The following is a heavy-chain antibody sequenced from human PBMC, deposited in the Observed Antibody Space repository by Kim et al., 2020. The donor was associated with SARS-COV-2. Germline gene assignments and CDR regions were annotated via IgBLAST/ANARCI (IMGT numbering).Heavy chain of an antibody. CDR2: IWYDGSNK. J-gene: IGHJ2*01. CDR1: GFTFSSYG. V-gene: IGHV3-33*01. Sequence: GGSLRLSCAASGFTFSSYGMHWVRQAPGKGLEWVAVIWYDGSNKYYADSVKGRFTISRDNSKNTLYLQMNSLRAEDTAVYYCARGGDAAREKNWYFDLWGRGTLVTVSS. D-gene: IGHD6-6*01. CDR3: ARGGDAAREKNWYFDL.